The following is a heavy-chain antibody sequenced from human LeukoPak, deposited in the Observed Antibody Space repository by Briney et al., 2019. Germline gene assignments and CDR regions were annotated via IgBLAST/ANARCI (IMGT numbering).Heavy chain of an antibody. Sequence: ASVKVSCKASGYTFTSYGISWVRQAPGQGLEWMGWSSAYNGNTNYAQKLQGRVTMTTDTSTSIAYMELRSLRSDDTAVYYCARDIVVVEAATKYDAFDIWGQGTMVTVSS. CDR1: GYTFTSYG. J-gene: IGHJ3*02. D-gene: IGHD2-15*01. V-gene: IGHV1-18*01. CDR3: ARDIVVVEAATKYDAFDI. CDR2: SSAYNGNT.